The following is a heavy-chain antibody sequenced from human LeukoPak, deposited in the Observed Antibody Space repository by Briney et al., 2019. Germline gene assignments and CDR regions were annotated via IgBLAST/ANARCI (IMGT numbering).Heavy chain of an antibody. CDR2: IYYSGST. CDR1: GGSVSSGSYY. CDR3: AREAAAGNWFDP. Sequence: PSETLSLTCTVSGGSVSSGSYYWSWIRQPPGKGLEWIGYIYYSGSTNYNPSLKSRVTIPVDTSKNQFSLKLSSVTAADTAVYYCAREAAAGNWFDPWGQGTLVTVSS. J-gene: IGHJ5*02. V-gene: IGHV4-61*01. D-gene: IGHD6-13*01.